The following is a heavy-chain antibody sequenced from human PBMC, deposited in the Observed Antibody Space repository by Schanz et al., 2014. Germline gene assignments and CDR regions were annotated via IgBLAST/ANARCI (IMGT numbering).Heavy chain of an antibody. CDR2: ISSSSIYT. J-gene: IGHJ4*02. D-gene: IGHD5-12*01. Sequence: QVHLVESGGGVVQPGRSLRLSCVVSGFTFSDYYMSWIRQAPGKGLEWVSYISSSSIYTNYADSVKGRFTISRDNAKNSLYLQMNSLRAEDTAVYYCAREGEWGYDPPRHWGQGTLVTVSS. CDR3: AREGEWGYDPPRH. CDR1: GFTFSDYY. V-gene: IGHV3-11*06.